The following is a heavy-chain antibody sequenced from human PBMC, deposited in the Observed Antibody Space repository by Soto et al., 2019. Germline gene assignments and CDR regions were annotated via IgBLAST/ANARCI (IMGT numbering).Heavy chain of an antibody. CDR2: ISAYNGNA. Sequence: QVQLVQSGAEVKRPGASVKVSCKASGYPFASYGVTWVRQAPGQGLEWMGWISAYNGNANYTQNLQGRVTMTTETSTSTAYMELRSLRSDDTAVYYCARVQSRRGMDLWGQGTTVTVSS. CDR1: GYPFASYG. CDR3: ARVQSRRGMDL. J-gene: IGHJ6*02. V-gene: IGHV1-18*01.